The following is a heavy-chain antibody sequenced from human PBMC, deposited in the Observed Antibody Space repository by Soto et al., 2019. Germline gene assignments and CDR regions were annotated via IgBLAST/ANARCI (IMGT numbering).Heavy chain of an antibody. CDR3: ARVQVMVVAGSTFDY. Sequence: TSETLSLTCTVSGYSIRSGSYWAWIRQPPGKGPEWIASIYHGGTTFYNPSLKSRITISVDTSNNQFSLKLTSVTAADTAVYYCARVQVMVVAGSTFDYWGHGTLVTVSS. V-gene: IGHV4-38-2*02. CDR1: GYSIRSGSY. J-gene: IGHJ4*01. CDR2: IYHGGTT. D-gene: IGHD6-19*01.